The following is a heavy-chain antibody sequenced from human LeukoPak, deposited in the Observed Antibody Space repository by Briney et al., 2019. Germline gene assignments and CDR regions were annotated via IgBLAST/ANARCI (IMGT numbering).Heavy chain of an antibody. V-gene: IGHV4-34*01. J-gene: IGHJ6*02. CDR1: GGSFSGYY. Sequence: SETLSLTCAVYGGSFSGYYWSWIRQPPGKGLEWIGEINHSGSTNYNPSLKSRVTISVDTSKNQFSLKLSSVTAADTAVYYCARGVHSSSRSYGMDVWGQGTTVTVSS. CDR2: INHSGST. CDR3: ARGVHSSSRSYGMDV. D-gene: IGHD6-13*01.